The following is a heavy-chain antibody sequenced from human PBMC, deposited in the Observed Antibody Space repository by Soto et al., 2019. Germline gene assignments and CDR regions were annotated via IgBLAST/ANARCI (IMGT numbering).Heavy chain of an antibody. CDR1: GGSISSGGYY. Sequence: QVQLQETGPGLVKPSQNLSLTCTVSGGSISSGGYYWSWIRQHPRKGLEWIGDIYYSGSTYYNPSLKGRVTISVDSSKNQFSLKLGSVTSADSAVYYCASLKVVVTESWFDPWGQGTQVIVSS. CDR2: IYYSGST. D-gene: IGHD3-22*01. CDR3: ASLKVVVTESWFDP. J-gene: IGHJ5*02. V-gene: IGHV4-31*03.